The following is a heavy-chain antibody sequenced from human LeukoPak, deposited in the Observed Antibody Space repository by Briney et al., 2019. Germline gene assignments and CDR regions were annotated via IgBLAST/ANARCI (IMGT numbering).Heavy chain of an antibody. Sequence: SETLSLTCTVSGVSISSSNSYWGWIRQPPGKGLEWIGSIYYSGNTYYNASLKSQVSISIDTSKNQFSLKLNSVTVADTAVYYCVTSIALAGWGAFDVWGQGTMVTISS. J-gene: IGHJ3*01. CDR3: VTSIALAGWGAFDV. CDR2: IYYSGNT. V-gene: IGHV4-39*07. CDR1: GVSISSSNSY. D-gene: IGHD6-13*01.